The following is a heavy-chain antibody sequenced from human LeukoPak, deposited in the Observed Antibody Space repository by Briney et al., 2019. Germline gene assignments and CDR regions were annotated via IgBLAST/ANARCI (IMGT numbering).Heavy chain of an antibody. D-gene: IGHD5-12*01. CDR2: ISGSGGST. Sequence: GGSLRLSCAASGFTFSSYAMSWVGQAPGKGLEWVSAISGSGGSTYCADSVKGRFTISRDNSKNTLYLQMNSLRAEDTAVYYCAKDVDIVATNHFDYWGQGTLVTVSS. CDR1: GFTFSSYA. J-gene: IGHJ4*02. V-gene: IGHV3-23*01. CDR3: AKDVDIVATNHFDY.